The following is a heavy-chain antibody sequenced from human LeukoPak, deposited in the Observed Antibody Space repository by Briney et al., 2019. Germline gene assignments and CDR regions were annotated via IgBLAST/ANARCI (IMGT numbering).Heavy chain of an antibody. CDR1: GFTFVDYG. J-gene: IGHJ6*03. V-gene: IGHV3-9*01. CDR2: INWKSDSI. CDR3: ARARGETTSYYFYLDV. Sequence: GGSLRLAFAAPGFTFVDYGMHWVRQFPGKGLEWVSGINWKSDSIADPVSVRGRFTISRDNAKNALYLQMNNLRADDTALYYCARARGETTSYYFYLDVWGRGTTVTVSS. D-gene: IGHD3-10*01.